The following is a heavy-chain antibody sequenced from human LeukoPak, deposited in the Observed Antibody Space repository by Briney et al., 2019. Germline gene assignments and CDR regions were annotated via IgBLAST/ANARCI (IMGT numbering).Heavy chain of an antibody. CDR2: ISGSGGST. D-gene: IGHD5-24*01. J-gene: IGHJ4*02. V-gene: IGHV3-23*01. CDR1: GFTFSIYA. Sequence: PGGSLRLSCAGSGFTFSIYAMSWVRQAPGKGLEYVSAISGSGGSTYYADSVKGRFTISRDNSKNTLYLQMNSLRAEDTAVYYCANPPYGRDFYNYFDYWGQGTPVTVSS. CDR3: ANPPYGRDFYNYFDY.